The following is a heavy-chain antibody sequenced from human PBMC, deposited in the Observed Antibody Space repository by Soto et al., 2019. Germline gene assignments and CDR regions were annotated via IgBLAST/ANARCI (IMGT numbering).Heavy chain of an antibody. V-gene: IGHV3-30-3*01. D-gene: IGHD6-19*01. CDR3: VRAVKGYTNGWHDYFDY. J-gene: IGHJ4*02. CDR1: GFTFSNYA. Sequence: QVQLVESGGGLVQPGGSLRLSCSASGFTFSNYAMDWVRQAPGKGLEWVGVISYDGTRTFYADSVKGRFTISRDNSKNTLYLQMNSLRLDDSAGYYCVRAVKGYTNGWHDYFDYWGQGTLVTVAS. CDR2: ISYDGTRT.